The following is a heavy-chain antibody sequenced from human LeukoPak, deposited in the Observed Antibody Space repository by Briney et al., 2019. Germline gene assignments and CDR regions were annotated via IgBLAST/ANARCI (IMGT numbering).Heavy chain of an antibody. V-gene: IGHV1-18*01. J-gene: IGHJ4*02. CDR1: GYTFTSYG. D-gene: IGHD6-6*01. CDR3: ARAPPIAARQYFDY. Sequence: ASVKVSCKASGYTFTSYGISWVRQAPGQGLEWMGWISAYNGNTNYAQKLQGRVTMTTDTSTSTAYMELRSLRSDDTAVYYCARAPPIAARQYFDYWGQGTLVTVSS. CDR2: ISAYNGNT.